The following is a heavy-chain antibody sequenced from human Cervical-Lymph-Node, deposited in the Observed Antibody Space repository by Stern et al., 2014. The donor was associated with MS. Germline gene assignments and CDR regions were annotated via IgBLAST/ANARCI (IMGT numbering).Heavy chain of an antibody. Sequence: VQLVESGGDLVKPGGSLRLSCAASGFNFSAYYMNWVRQAPGKGLEWLSSVSSNGSTIYYADSVKGRFIISRDNAKQSLYLQMNSLRAEDTAVYYCARGLPSFWGQGTLVTVSP. CDR2: VSSNGSTI. CDR1: GFNFSAYY. J-gene: IGHJ4*02. CDR3: ARGLPSF. D-gene: IGHD1-26*01. V-gene: IGHV3-11*01.